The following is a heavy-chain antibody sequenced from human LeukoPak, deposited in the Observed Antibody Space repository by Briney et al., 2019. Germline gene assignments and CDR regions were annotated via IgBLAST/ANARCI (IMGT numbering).Heavy chain of an antibody. CDR1: GYTFTGYY. CDR3: ARGGSSWYPHFDY. J-gene: IGHJ4*02. Sequence: ASVKVSCKASGYTFTGYYMHWVRQAPGQGLEWMGWINPNSGGTNYAQKFQGRVTMTRDTSISTACMELSRLRSDDTAVYYCARGGSSWYPHFDYWGQGTLVTVSS. V-gene: IGHV1-2*02. D-gene: IGHD6-13*01. CDR2: INPNSGGT.